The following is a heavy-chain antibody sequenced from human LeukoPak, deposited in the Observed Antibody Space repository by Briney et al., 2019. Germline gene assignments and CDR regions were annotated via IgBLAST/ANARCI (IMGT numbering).Heavy chain of an antibody. D-gene: IGHD1-1*01. CDR3: ARARPGISHLDY. J-gene: IGHJ4*02. V-gene: IGHV4-30-4*01. CDR1: GGSISSGDYY. Sequence: PSETLSLTCTVSGGSISSGDYYWSWIRQPPGKGLEWIGYIYYSGSTYYNPSLKSRVTISVDTSKNQFSLKLSSVTAAATAVYYCARARPGISHLDYWGQGTLVTVSS. CDR2: IYYSGST.